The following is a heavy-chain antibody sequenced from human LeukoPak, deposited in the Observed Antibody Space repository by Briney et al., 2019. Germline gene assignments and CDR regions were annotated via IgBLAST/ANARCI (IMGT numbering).Heavy chain of an antibody. CDR2: VSGGGGTT. CDR1: GFTFSSYA. J-gene: IGHJ4*02. V-gene: IGHV3-23*01. CDR3: ARDQGGVGY. D-gene: IGHD3-16*01. Sequence: PGGSLRLSCAASGFTFSSYAMSWVRQAPGKGLEWVSTVSGGGGTTYYADSVKGRFTISRDNAKNSLYLQMNSLRAEDTAVYYCARDQGGVGYWGQGTLVTVSS.